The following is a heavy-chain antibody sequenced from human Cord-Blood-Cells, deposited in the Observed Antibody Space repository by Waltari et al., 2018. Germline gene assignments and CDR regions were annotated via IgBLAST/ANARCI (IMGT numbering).Heavy chain of an antibody. Sequence: QVQLVQSGAEVKKPGASVKVSCKASGYTFTGYYMHWVRQAPGQGLEWMGRINPNSGGTNYAQKFQGRVTMTRDTSISTAYMELSRLRSDDTAVYYCARASDSYGSASYYDYWGQGTLVTVSS. CDR3: ARASDSYGSASYYDY. CDR2: INPNSGGT. CDR1: GYTFTGYY. J-gene: IGHJ4*02. V-gene: IGHV1-2*06. D-gene: IGHD3-10*01.